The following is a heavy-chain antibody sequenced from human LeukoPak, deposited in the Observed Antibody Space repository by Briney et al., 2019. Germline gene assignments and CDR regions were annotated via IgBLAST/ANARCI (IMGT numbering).Heavy chain of an antibody. V-gene: IGHV3-30*18. J-gene: IGHJ4*02. CDR3: AKPSGYYYDRTPFFDY. CDR1: GFTFSSYG. CDR2: ISYDGSNK. Sequence: GGSLRLSCAASGFTFSSYGMHWVRQAPGKGLEWVAVISYDGSNKYYADSVKGRFTISRDNSKNTLYLQMNSLRAEDTAVYYCAKPSGYYYDRTPFFDYWGQGTLVTVSS. D-gene: IGHD3-22*01.